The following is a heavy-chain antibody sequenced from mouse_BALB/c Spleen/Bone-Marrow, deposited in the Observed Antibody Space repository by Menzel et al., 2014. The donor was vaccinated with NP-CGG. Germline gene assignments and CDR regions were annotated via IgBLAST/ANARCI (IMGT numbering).Heavy chain of an antibody. CDR3: VRDGDYRYACFTY. D-gene: IGHD2-14*01. Sequence: EVKVVESGGGLVKPGGSLKLSCAASGFTFSDYYIYWVRQTPEKRLEWVATISDGCTYTYYPDTVKGRFTISRDNAKNNLYLQMNGLKSEDTAMYYCVRDGDYRYACFTYWGQGTLVTVSA. V-gene: IGHV5-4*02. CDR2: ISDGCTYT. CDR1: GFTFSDYY. J-gene: IGHJ3*01.